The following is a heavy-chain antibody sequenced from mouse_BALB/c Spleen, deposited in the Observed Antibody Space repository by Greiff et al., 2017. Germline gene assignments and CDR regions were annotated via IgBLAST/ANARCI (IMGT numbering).Heavy chain of an antibody. CDR1: GFTFSSYG. Sequence: DVMLVESGGDLVKPGGSLKLSCAASGFTFSSYGMSWVRQTPDKRLEWVATISSGGSYTYYPDSVKGRFTISRDNAKNTLYLQMSSLKSEDTAMYYCARITTVVGDYWGQGTTLTVSS. CDR2: ISSGGSYT. D-gene: IGHD1-1*01. V-gene: IGHV5-6*02. J-gene: IGHJ2*01. CDR3: ARITTVVGDY.